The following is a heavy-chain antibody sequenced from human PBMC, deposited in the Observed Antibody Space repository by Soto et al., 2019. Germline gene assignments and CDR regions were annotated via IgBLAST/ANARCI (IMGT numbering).Heavy chain of an antibody. J-gene: IGHJ6*02. D-gene: IGHD2-2*01. CDR2: IIPIFGTA. CDR3: ARAGYCSSTSCFGGMDV. Sequence: SVKVSCKASGGTFSSYAISWVRQAPGQGLGWMGGIIPIFGTANHAQKFQGRVTITADESTSTAYMELSSLRSEDTAVYYCARAGYCSSTSCFGGMDVWGQGTTVTVSS. V-gene: IGHV1-69*13. CDR1: GGTFSSYA.